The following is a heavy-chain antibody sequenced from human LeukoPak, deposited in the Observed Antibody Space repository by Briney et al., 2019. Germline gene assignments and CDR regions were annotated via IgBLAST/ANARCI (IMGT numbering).Heavy chain of an antibody. CDR2: IYYSGST. CDR3: ARDWDVRLRDSWFDP. J-gene: IGHJ5*02. Sequence: PSETLSLTCTVSGGSISSDNYYWGWIRQPPGKGLEFIGSIYYSGSTYYNPSLKSRVTISVDTSKNQFSLKLSSVTAADTAVYYCARDWDVRLRDSWFDPWGQGTLVTVSS. V-gene: IGHV4-39*07. CDR1: GGSISSDNYY. D-gene: IGHD2-21*01.